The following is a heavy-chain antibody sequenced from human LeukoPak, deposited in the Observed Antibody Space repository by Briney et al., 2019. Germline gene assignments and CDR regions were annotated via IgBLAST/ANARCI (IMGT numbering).Heavy chain of an antibody. CDR2: ISSSGSTI. CDR3: ARVLAARLSDY. Sequence: PGGSLRLSCAASGFTFSSFEMNWVRQAPGKGLEWVSYISSSGSTIYSADSVKGRFTISRDNAKNSLYLQMNSLRADDTAVYYCARVLAARLSDYWGQGTLVTVSS. CDR1: GFTFSSFE. V-gene: IGHV3-48*03. J-gene: IGHJ4*02. D-gene: IGHD6-6*01.